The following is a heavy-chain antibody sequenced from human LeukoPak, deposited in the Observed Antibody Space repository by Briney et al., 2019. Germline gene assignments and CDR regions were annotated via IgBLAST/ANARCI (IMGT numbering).Heavy chain of an antibody. CDR2: IYYSGST. Sequence: PSETLSLTCTVSGGSISSYYWSWIRQPPGKGLGWIGYIYYSGSTSYYPSLKSRVTISVDTSKNQFSLNLNSVTAADTAVYYCARAPELYYFDCWGQGTLVTVSS. CDR1: GGSISSYY. V-gene: IGHV4-59*01. D-gene: IGHD3-10*01. CDR3: ARAPELYYFDC. J-gene: IGHJ4*02.